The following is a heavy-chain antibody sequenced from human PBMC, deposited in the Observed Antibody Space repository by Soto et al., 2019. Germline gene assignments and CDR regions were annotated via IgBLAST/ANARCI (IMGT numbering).Heavy chain of an antibody. CDR3: ARRAGTCSGGSCYCDY. Sequence: GESLKISCKGSGYSFTSYWIGWVRQMPGKGLEWMGIIYPGDSDTRYSPSFQGQVTISADKSISTAYLQWSSLKASDTAMYYCARRAGTCSGGSCYCDYWGQGTLVTVSS. D-gene: IGHD2-15*01. J-gene: IGHJ4*02. V-gene: IGHV5-51*01. CDR1: GYSFTSYW. CDR2: IYPGDSDT.